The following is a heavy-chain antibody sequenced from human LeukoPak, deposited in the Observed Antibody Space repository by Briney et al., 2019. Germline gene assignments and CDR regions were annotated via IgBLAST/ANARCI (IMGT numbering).Heavy chain of an antibody. J-gene: IGHJ5*02. V-gene: IGHV7-4-1*02. Sequence: ASVKVSCKASGYTFTNYAMHWVRQAPGQGLEWMGWINTNTGNPSYARGFTGRFVFSLDTSVSTAYLQISSLKAEDTAVYYCARDNSVRDEAWWFNPWGQGTLVTVSS. CDR2: INTNTGNP. D-gene: IGHD5-24*01. CDR1: GYTFTNYA. CDR3: ARDNSVRDEAWWFNP.